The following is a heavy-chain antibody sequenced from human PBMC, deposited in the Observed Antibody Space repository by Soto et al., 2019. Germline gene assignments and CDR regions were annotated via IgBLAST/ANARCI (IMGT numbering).Heavy chain of an antibody. D-gene: IGHD3-10*01. J-gene: IGHJ4*02. Sequence: ASVKVSCKASGYTFTGYSIHWVRRAPGQRLEWMGWINAGNGNTEYSRDFQGRLTITRDTSASTAYMELSSLRSEDTSVYYCARGLWFGESGNPLFDYWGRGTLVTVSS. CDR2: INAGNGNT. CDR3: ARGLWFGESGNPLFDY. CDR1: GYTFTGYS. V-gene: IGHV1-3*01.